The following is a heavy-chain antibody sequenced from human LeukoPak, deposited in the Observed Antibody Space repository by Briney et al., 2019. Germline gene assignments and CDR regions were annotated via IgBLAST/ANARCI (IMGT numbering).Heavy chain of an antibody. CDR3: ARDGGSGERFDY. CDR2: ISSSSSYI. CDR1: GFTFSSYS. J-gene: IGHJ4*02. Sequence: GGSLRLSCAASGFTFSSYSMNWVRQAPGKGLEWVSSISSSSSYIYYADSVKGRFTISRDNAKNSLYLQMNSLRAEDTAVYYCARDGGSGERFDYWGQGTLVTVSS. V-gene: IGHV3-21*01. D-gene: IGHD6-19*01.